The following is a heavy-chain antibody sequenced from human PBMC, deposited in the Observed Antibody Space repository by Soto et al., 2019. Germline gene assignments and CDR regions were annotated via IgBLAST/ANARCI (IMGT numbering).Heavy chain of an antibody. CDR2: ISGSGGST. CDR1: GFTFSSYA. V-gene: IGHV3-23*01. J-gene: IGHJ6*03. CDR3: ASRRYGDEAYYFYYMDV. D-gene: IGHD4-17*01. Sequence: EVQLLESGGGLVQPGGSLRLSCAASGFTFSSYAMSWVRQAPGKGLEWVSAISGSGGSTYYADSVKGRFTISRDNSKNTLYLQMNSLRAEDTAVYYCASRRYGDEAYYFYYMDVWGKGTTVTVSS.